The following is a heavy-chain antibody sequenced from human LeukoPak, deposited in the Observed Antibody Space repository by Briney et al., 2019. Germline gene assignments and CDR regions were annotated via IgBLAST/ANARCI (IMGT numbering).Heavy chain of an antibody. V-gene: IGHV1-8*01. CDR3: ARVVRYDFWSGQIEENWFDP. D-gene: IGHD3-3*01. CDR1: GYTFTSYD. J-gene: IGHJ5*02. Sequence: GASVKVSCKASGYTFTSYDINWVRQATGQGLGWMGWMNPNSGNTGYAQKFQGRVTMTRNTSISTAYMELSSLRSEDTAVYYCARVVRYDFWSGQIEENWFDPWGQGTLVTVSS. CDR2: MNPNSGNT.